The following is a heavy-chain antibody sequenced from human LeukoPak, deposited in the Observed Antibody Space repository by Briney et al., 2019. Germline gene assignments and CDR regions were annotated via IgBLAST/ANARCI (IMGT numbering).Heavy chain of an antibody. CDR2: IYTSGST. CDR1: GGSISSGSYY. Sequence: NPSETLSLTCTVSGGSISSGSYYWSWIRQPAGKGLEWIGRIYTSGSTNYNPSLKSRVTISVDTSKNQFSLKLSSVTAADTAVYYCARGEYLPAFDIWGQGTMVTVSS. D-gene: IGHD3-10*01. V-gene: IGHV4-61*02. J-gene: IGHJ3*02. CDR3: ARGEYLPAFDI.